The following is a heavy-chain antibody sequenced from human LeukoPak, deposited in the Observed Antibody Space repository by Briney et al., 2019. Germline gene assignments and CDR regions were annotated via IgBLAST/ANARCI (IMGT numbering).Heavy chain of an antibody. CDR2: ISSSGSTI. CDR1: GFTFSSYE. V-gene: IGHV3-48*03. Sequence: GGSLRLSCAASGFTFSSYEMNWVRQAPGKGLEWVSYISSSGSTIYYADSVKGRFTISRDNAKNSLYLQMNSLRAEDTAVYYCARERDGYNYEYDSWGQGTLVTVSS. J-gene: IGHJ5*01. CDR3: ARERDGYNYEYDS. D-gene: IGHD5-24*01.